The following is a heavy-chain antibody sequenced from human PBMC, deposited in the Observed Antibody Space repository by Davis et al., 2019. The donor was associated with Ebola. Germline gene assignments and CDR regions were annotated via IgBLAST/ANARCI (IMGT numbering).Heavy chain of an antibody. Sequence: GGSLRLSCAASGFMFSSYVMSWVRQAPGKGLEWVSTLGTNADTYYAESVKGRFTISRDNSKNTLYLQMNGLRVEDTAIYYCAKDTSNIWFDIWGQGTMVTVSS. V-gene: IGHV3-23*01. D-gene: IGHD1-26*01. CDR3: AKDTSNIWFDI. CDR1: GFMFSSYV. CDR2: LGTNADT. J-gene: IGHJ3*02.